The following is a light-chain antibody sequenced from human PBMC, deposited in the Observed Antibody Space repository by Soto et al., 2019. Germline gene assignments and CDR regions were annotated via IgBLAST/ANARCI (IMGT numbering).Light chain of an antibody. V-gene: IGKV3-11*01. CDR2: DAS. J-gene: IGKJ2*01. Sequence: EIVLTQSPATLSLSPGERATLSCRASQSVTSSLVWYQQKPGQAPRLLMYDASNRATGIPARFSGSGSGTDFTLTISRLESEDFAVYYCQHYGNSPYTFGQGTKLEI. CDR1: QSVTSS. CDR3: QHYGNSPYT.